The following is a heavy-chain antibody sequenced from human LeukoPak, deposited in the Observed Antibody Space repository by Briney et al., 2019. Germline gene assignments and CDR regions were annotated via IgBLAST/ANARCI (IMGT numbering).Heavy chain of an antibody. V-gene: IGHV4-30-4*01. CDR2: IYYSGST. D-gene: IGHD2-2*01. Sequence: SETLSLTCTVSGGSISSGDYYWSWIRQPPGKGLEWIGYIYYSGSTYYSPSLKSRVTISVDTSKNQFSLKLSSVTAADTAVYYRARFLVDRNAFDIWGQGTVVTVSS. CDR1: GGSISSGDYY. CDR3: ARFLVDRNAFDI. J-gene: IGHJ3*02.